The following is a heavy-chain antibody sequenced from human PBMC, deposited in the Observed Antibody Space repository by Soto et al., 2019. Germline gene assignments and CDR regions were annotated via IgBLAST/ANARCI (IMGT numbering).Heavy chain of an antibody. CDR1: RAFINSGGFY. V-gene: IGHV4-31*03. Sequence: SETLSLTCSVSRAFINSGGFYYSWIRQPPGKGLEWLGYIFHSGSTLYTPSLRGRLTLSADTSRNQLSLHLTSVTAADTAVYYCASKPYNWNTWMVYWGPGILVTV. CDR3: ASKPYNWNTWMVY. J-gene: IGHJ4*02. CDR2: IFHSGST. D-gene: IGHD1-1*01.